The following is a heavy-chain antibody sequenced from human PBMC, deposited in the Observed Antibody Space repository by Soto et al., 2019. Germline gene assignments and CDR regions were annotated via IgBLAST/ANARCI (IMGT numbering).Heavy chain of an antibody. CDR2: ISGSGGST. V-gene: IGHV3-23*01. Sequence: GGSLRLSCAASGFTFSNYAMSWVRQAPGKGLEWVSAISGSGGSTYYADSVKGRFTISRDNSKNTLYLQMNSLRADDTAIYYCAKDTVMDTTVFYYWGQGTLVTVSS. CDR1: GFTFSNYA. D-gene: IGHD1-1*01. J-gene: IGHJ4*02. CDR3: AKDTVMDTTVFYY.